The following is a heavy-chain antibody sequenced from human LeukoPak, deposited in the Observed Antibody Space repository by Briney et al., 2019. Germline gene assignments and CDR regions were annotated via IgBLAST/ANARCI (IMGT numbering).Heavy chain of an antibody. Sequence: SETLSLTCTVSGVSIGSSHYYWSWIRQPAGKGLEWIGRIYTSGSTNYNPSLKSRVTISVDTSKNQFSLKLSSVTAADTAVYYCASGGSYRLYYFDYWGQGTLVTVSS. D-gene: IGHD1-26*01. J-gene: IGHJ4*02. CDR2: IYTSGST. V-gene: IGHV4-61*02. CDR1: GVSIGSSHYY. CDR3: ASGGSYRLYYFDY.